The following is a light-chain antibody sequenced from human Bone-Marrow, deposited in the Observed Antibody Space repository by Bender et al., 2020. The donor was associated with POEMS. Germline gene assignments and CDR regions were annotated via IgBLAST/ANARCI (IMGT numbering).Light chain of an antibody. Sequence: QSALTQSASVSGSPGQSITISCTGSNSDIGTYNLVAWYQQHPGKAPKLMVYEGNKRPSGVSDRFSGSKSGNTASLTISGLQAEDEADYYCCSYAGSTSFVIFGGGTKLTVL. V-gene: IGLV2-23*03. CDR3: CSYAGSTSFVI. CDR1: NSDIGTYNL. J-gene: IGLJ2*01. CDR2: EGN.